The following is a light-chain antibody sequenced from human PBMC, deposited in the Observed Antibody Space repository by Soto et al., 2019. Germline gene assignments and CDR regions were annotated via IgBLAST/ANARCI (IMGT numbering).Light chain of an antibody. CDR3: QSCDSSLSAYV. CDR1: SSNLGADYD. V-gene: IGLV1-40*01. Sequence: QSVLTQPPSVSGAPGQRVTISCTGSSSNLGADYDVHWYQLLPGTAPKLLIYGNINRPSGVPDRFSGSKSATSASLAITGLQAGDEADYYCQSCDSSLSAYVFGAGTKVTVL. CDR2: GNI. J-gene: IGLJ1*01.